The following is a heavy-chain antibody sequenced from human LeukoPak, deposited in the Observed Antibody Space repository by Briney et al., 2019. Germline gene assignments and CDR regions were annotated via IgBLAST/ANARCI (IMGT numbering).Heavy chain of an antibody. Sequence: HPGGSLRLSCAVSEISITTTYMSWVRQAPGKGLEWVALIYSGGGTSYGDSVKGRFTISKDNSQNSLYLQMDSLTAEDTAMYYCATVGVSVPGRRAAFEFWGQGTLAIVSS. CDR1: EISITTTY. V-gene: IGHV3-53*01. CDR2: IYSGGGT. CDR3: ATVGVSVPGRRAAFEF. D-gene: IGHD3-10*02. J-gene: IGHJ4*02.